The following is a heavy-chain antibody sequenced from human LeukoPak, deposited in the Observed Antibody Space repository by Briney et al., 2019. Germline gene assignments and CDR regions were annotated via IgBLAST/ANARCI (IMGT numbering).Heavy chain of an antibody. J-gene: IGHJ4*02. V-gene: IGHV3-30-3*01. CDR2: ISYDGSNK. Sequence: PGRSLRLSCAASGITFSSYAMHWVRQAPGKGLEWVAVISYDGSNKYYADSVKGRFTISRDNSKNTLYLQMSSLRAEDTAVYFCARDARYYDILTGYPLFDCWGQGTLVTVSS. CDR1: GITFSSYA. D-gene: IGHD3-9*01. CDR3: ARDARYYDILTGYPLFDC.